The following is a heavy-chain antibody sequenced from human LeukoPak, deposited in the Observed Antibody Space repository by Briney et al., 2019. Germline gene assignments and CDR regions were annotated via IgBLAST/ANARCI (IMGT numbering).Heavy chain of an antibody. V-gene: IGHV3-23*01. CDR1: GFNFSSYA. CDR2: LTDSGGST. J-gene: IGHJ4*02. Sequence: GGSLRLSCAASGFNFSSYAMSWVRQAPGGGLEGVSALTDSGGSTYYPDSVKGRYTISRDNSKNTLYLQMNTPRAEDTAIYYCAKGSSGSRPYYFDYWGQGTLVTVSS. CDR3: AKGSSGSRPYYFDY. D-gene: IGHD3-22*01.